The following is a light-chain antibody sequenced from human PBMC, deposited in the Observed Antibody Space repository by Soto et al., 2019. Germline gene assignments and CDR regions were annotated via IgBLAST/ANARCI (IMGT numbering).Light chain of an antibody. J-gene: IGKJ4*01. CDR3: QQSYSTLALT. V-gene: IGKV1-39*01. CDR2: AAS. CDR1: QTISTS. Sequence: DIQMTQSPSSLSASVGDTVTITCRASQTISTSLNWYQQKPGRAPNLLIYAASSLQSGVPSRFSGSGSGTDFTLTISSLQPEDFATYYCQQSYSTLALTFGGGTKVEIK.